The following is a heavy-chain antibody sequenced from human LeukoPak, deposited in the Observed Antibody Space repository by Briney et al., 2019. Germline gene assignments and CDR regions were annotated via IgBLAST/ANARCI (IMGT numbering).Heavy chain of an antibody. CDR1: GDSISSSSYY. J-gene: IGHJ1*01. Sequence: SETLSLTCTISGDSISSSSYYWGWIRQPPGKGLEWIGDIYYRGSTYYNPSLKSRVSISIDTSNNQFSLTLNSVTAADTALYFCARRRYYDSTGYLDWGQGTLVTVSS. D-gene: IGHD3-22*01. CDR2: IYYRGST. V-gene: IGHV4-39*01. CDR3: ARRRYYDSTGYLD.